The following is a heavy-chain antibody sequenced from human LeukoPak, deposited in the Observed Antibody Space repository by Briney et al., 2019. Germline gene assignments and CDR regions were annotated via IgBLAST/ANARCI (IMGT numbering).Heavy chain of an antibody. Sequence: GRSLRLSCAASGFTFSSYGMHWVRQAPGKGLEWVAVISYDGSNKYYADSVKGRFTISRDNSKNTLYLQMNSLRAEDTAVYYCAKDYIPLGMTTVTLFDYWGQGTLVTVSS. CDR3: AKDYIPLGMTTVTLFDY. V-gene: IGHV3-30*18. J-gene: IGHJ4*02. CDR1: GFTFSSYG. CDR2: ISYDGSNK. D-gene: IGHD4-17*01.